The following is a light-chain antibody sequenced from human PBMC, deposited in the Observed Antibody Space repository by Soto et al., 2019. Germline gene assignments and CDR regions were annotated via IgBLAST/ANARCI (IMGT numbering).Light chain of an antibody. CDR2: GAS. CDR1: QSVSSSY. V-gene: IGKV3D-20*02. CDR3: QQRADWPAT. Sequence: ETVMTQSPATLSVSPGERATLSCRASQSVSSSYLAWYQQKPGQAXRLXIYGASSRATGIPARFSGSGSGTDLTITISSLEPEDFEVYYCQQRADWPATFGPGTKVDIK. J-gene: IGKJ3*01.